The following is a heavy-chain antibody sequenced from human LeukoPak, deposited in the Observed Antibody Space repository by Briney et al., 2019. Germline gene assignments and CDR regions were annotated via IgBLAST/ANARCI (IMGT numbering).Heavy chain of an antibody. CDR2: IYHSGST. CDR3: AREPYYYESSGSTAP. J-gene: IGHJ5*02. CDR1: GYSISSGYY. V-gene: IGHV4-38-2*02. Sequence: SETLSLTCTVSGYSISSGYYWGWIRQPPGKGPEWIASIYHSGSTYYNSSLKSRVTMSVDTSKNQFSLKLSSVTAADTAVYYCAREPYYYESSGSTAPWDQGTLVTVSS. D-gene: IGHD3-22*01.